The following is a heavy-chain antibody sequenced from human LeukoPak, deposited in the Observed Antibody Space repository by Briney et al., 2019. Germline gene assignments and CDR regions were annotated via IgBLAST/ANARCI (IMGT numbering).Heavy chain of an antibody. Sequence: SVKVSCKASGGTFSSYAISWVRQAPGQGLEWMGGIILVFGTANYAQKFQGRVTITADESTSTAYMELSSLRSEDTAVYYCARDYYGSGSYYTPYYFDYWGQGTLVTVSS. CDR2: IILVFGTA. V-gene: IGHV1-69*13. CDR3: ARDYYGSGSYYTPYYFDY. CDR1: GGTFSSYA. J-gene: IGHJ4*02. D-gene: IGHD3-10*01.